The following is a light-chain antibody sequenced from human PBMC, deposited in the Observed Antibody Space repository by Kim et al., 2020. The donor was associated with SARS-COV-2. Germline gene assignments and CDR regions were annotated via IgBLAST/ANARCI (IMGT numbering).Light chain of an antibody. CDR3: QSYDDNIQI. J-gene: IGLJ2*01. CDR2: EDD. V-gene: IGLV6-57*03. CDR1: RGRSASEY. Sequence: GKTVTISCTRSRGRSASEYGEWYQQRPGRVPTMLIYEDDERSSGVSDRFSGFIDRSANYASLSISGLKTEDKADYYCQSYDDNIQIFGGGTQLTVL.